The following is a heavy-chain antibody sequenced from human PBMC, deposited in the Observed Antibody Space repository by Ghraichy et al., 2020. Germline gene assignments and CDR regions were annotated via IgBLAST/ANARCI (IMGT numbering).Heavy chain of an antibody. Sequence: GESLNISCAASGFTVSSNYMSWVRQAPGKGLEWVSVIYSGGSTYYADSVKGRFTISRDNSKNTLYLQMNSLRAEDTAVYYCARDLGEFRSSNPKGIAVAGIWGQGTLVTVSS. J-gene: IGHJ4*02. CDR3: ARDLGEFRSSNPKGIAVAGI. CDR2: IYSGGST. D-gene: IGHD6-19*01. V-gene: IGHV3-53*01. CDR1: GFTVSSNY.